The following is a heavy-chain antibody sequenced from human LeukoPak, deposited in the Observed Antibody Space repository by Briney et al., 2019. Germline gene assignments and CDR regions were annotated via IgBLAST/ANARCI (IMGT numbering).Heavy chain of an antibody. Sequence: SETLSLTCTVSGSSINSYYWSWIRQPPGRGLEWIGYIYYIGNTNYNPSLKSRVTISIDTSKNQFSLKLSSVTAADTAVYYSARDRGSFCDYWGQGTLVTVSS. CDR3: ARDRGSFCDY. D-gene: IGHD3-10*01. V-gene: IGHV4-59*01. CDR1: GSSINSYY. J-gene: IGHJ4*02. CDR2: IYYIGNT.